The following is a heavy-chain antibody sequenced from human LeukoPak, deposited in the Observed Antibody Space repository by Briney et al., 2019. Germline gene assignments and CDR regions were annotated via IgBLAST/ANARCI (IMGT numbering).Heavy chain of an antibody. CDR1: GGSISSYY. V-gene: IGHV4-4*09. Sequence: PSETLSLTCTVSGGSISSYYWSWIRQPPGKGLEWIGYIYTSGSTNYNPSLKSRVTISVDTSKNQFSLKLSSVTAADTAVYYCARHSAYATPFDYWGQGTLVTVSS. J-gene: IGHJ4*02. CDR3: ARHSAYATPFDY. D-gene: IGHD3-10*01. CDR2: IYTSGST.